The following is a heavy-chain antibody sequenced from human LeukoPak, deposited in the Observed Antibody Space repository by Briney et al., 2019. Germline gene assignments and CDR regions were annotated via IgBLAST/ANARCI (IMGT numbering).Heavy chain of an antibody. Sequence: GGSLRLSCAASGFTFFNYGMHWVRQAPGKGVDWVAVIWNDGSYKYYADPVKGRFTISRDNPKNTLYLQMNSLRAEDTAIYYCAKVVQYTASTGTGLDYWGQGTLVTVSS. CDR2: IWNDGSYK. J-gene: IGHJ4*02. V-gene: IGHV3-33*06. CDR3: AKVVQYTASTGTGLDY. CDR1: GFTFFNYG. D-gene: IGHD6-13*01.